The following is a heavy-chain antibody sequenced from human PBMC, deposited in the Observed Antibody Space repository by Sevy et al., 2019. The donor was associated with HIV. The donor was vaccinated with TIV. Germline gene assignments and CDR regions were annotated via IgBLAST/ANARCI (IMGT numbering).Heavy chain of an antibody. Sequence: GGSLRLSCAASGFTFSKAWMSWVRQAPGKGLEWVGRIKSKTDGGTTDYAAPVKGRFTNSRDDSKNTLYLQMNSLKTEDTAVYYCTTDRHIVVVPAAPSPYYYYYGMDVWGQGTTVTVSS. CDR1: GFTFSKAW. J-gene: IGHJ6*02. D-gene: IGHD2-2*01. V-gene: IGHV3-15*01. CDR3: TTDRHIVVVPAAPSPYYYYYGMDV. CDR2: IKSKTDGGTT.